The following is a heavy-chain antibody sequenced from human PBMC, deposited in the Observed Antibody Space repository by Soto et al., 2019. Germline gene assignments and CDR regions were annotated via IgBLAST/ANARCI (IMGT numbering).Heavy chain of an antibody. CDR3: AKGVLPYYYGSGSYYNPYYFDY. CDR1: GFIFSRYG. Sequence: PGWSLRLSFAVSGFIFSRYGMSWVRRAPGKGPEWVSVVSGSGSNTYYADSVKGRFTISRDNSENTLYLQMNILRAEDTAVYYCAKGVLPYYYGSGSYYNPYYFDYWGQGPLVTVSS. V-gene: IGHV3-23*01. J-gene: IGHJ4*02. CDR2: VSGSGSNT. D-gene: IGHD3-10*01.